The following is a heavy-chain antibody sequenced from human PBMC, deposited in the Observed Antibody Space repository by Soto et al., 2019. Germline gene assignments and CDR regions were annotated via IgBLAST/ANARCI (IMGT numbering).Heavy chain of an antibody. D-gene: IGHD6-13*01. CDR2: SIPIFGTA. CDR3: ARDGPAAGTFGLDY. J-gene: IGHJ4*02. Sequence: QVQLVQSGAEVKKPGSSVKVSCKASGGTFSSYAISWVRQAPGQGLEWMGGSIPIFGTANYAQKFQGRVTITADESTSTAYMELSSLSSEDTAVYYCARDGPAAGTFGLDYWGQGTLVTVSS. CDR1: GGTFSSYA. V-gene: IGHV1-69*12.